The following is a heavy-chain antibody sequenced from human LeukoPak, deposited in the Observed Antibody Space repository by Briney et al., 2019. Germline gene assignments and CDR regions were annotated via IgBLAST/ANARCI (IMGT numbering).Heavy chain of an antibody. CDR3: AKDLSGYGPYWYFDL. D-gene: IGHD6-25*01. CDR2: ISGSVGTI. V-gene: IGHV3-23*01. Sequence: GGSLRLSCAASGFTIRSYGMSWVRQAPGKGLEWVSSISGSVGTIYYADSVKDRFTISRDNSKNTLYLQMNNLRAEDSAVYYCAKDLSGYGPYWYFDLWGRGTLVTVSS. J-gene: IGHJ2*01. CDR1: GFTIRSYG.